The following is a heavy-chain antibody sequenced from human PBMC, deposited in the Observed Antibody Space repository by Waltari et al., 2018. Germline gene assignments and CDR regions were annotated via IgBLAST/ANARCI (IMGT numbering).Heavy chain of an antibody. J-gene: IGHJ6*03. CDR1: GFAFGSYA. V-gene: IGHV3-30*01. Sequence: QVQVVESGGGVVQPGTSLRLSCAASGFAFGSYAMLWVRQAPGKGLEWMAVISFDGRPKFYADSVNGRFTISRDNSRNTLYLQMNSLRADDTAVYYCAKGKVGVVGDYYYYYMDVWGKGTTVTVSS. CDR3: AKGKVGVVGDYYYYYMDV. D-gene: IGHD1-26*01. CDR2: ISFDGRPK.